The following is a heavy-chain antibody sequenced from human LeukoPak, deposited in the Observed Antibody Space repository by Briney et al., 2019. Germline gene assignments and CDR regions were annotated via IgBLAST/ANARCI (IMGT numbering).Heavy chain of an antibody. CDR1: GYSFTSYW. Sequence: ASVKVSCKASGYSFTSYWIGWVRQMPGKGLEWMGIIYPGDSDTRYSPSFQGQVTISADKSISTAYLQWSSLKASDTAMYYCARGTTISRITAAVYWGQGTLVTVSS. V-gene: IGHV5-51*01. D-gene: IGHD6-13*01. J-gene: IGHJ4*02. CDR2: IYPGDSDT. CDR3: ARGTTISRITAAVY.